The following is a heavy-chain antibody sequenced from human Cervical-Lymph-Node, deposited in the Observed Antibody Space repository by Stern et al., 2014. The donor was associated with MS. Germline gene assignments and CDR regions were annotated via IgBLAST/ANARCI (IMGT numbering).Heavy chain of an antibody. D-gene: IGHD3-22*01. CDR2: IYYSGRT. J-gene: IGHJ5*02. CDR1: GGSISSSSYY. V-gene: IGHV4-39*01. CDR3: ARWAYSSGWYNWFDP. Sequence: QVQLQESGPGLVKPSETLSLTCTVSGGSISSSSYYWGWIRQPPGKGLEWIGSIYYSGRTYYNPSLKSRVTISVDTSTNQLSLKLSSGTAADTAVYYCARWAYSSGWYNWFDPWGQGTLVTVSS.